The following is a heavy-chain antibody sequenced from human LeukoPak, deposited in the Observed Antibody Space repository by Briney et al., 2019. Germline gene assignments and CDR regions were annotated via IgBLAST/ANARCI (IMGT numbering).Heavy chain of an antibody. Sequence: SETLSLTCAVHGGSFSVYYCGWIRQPPGRGLGWIGEVNHSGTARYNPSLESRVTISVDTSKSQSSLNVYFVTAADTAVYYCASLSPFSGRRNAFDIWGQGAMVTVSS. CDR3: ASLSPFSGRRNAFDI. D-gene: IGHD1-26*01. V-gene: IGHV4-34*01. J-gene: IGHJ3*02. CDR1: GGSFSVYY. CDR2: VNHSGTA.